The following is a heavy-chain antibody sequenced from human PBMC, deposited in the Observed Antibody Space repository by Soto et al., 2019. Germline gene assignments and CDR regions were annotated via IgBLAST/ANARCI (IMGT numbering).Heavy chain of an antibody. J-gene: IGHJ4*02. CDR3: TTDRTLKLWFGEWPFDY. D-gene: IGHD3-10*01. CDR2: IKSKTDGGTT. Sequence: SVSNAWMNWVRQAPGKGLEWVGRIKSKTDGGTTDYAAPVKGRFTISRDDSKNTLYLQMNSLKTEDTVVYYCTTDRTLKLWFGEWPFDYWGQGTLVTVSS. V-gene: IGHV3-15*07. CDR1: SVSNAW.